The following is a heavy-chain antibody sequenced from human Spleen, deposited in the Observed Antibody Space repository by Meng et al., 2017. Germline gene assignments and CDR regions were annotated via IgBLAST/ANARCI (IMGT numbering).Heavy chain of an antibody. CDR1: GFTFSSYA. CDR3: ARDRGLASGSYSMGRVFYYYYGMDV. V-gene: IGHV3-30*01. D-gene: IGHD1-26*01. J-gene: IGHJ6*02. Sequence: GGSLRLSCAASGFTFSSYAMHWVRQAPGKGLEWVAVISYDGSNKYYADSVKGRFTISRDNSKNTLYLQMNSLRAEDTAVYYCARDRGLASGSYSMGRVFYYYYGMDVWGQGTTVTVSS. CDR2: ISYDGSNK.